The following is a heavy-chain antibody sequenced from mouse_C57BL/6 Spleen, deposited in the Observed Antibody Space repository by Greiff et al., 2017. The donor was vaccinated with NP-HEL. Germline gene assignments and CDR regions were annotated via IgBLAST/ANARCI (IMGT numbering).Heavy chain of an antibody. J-gene: IGHJ3*01. CDR3: AREGAYYGTWFAY. CDR2: IDPNSGGT. V-gene: IGHV1-72*01. D-gene: IGHD2-10*01. Sequence: VQLQQPGAELVKPGASVKLSCKASGYTFTSYWMHWVKQRPGRGLEWIGRIDPNSGGTKYNEKFKSKATLTVDKPSSTAYMQRSSLTSEDSAVYYCAREGAYYGTWFAYWGQGTLVTVSA. CDR1: GYTFTSYW.